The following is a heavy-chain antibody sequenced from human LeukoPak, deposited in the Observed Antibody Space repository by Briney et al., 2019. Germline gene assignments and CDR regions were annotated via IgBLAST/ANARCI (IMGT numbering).Heavy chain of an antibody. J-gene: IGHJ4*02. CDR2: SIPIFGIA. CDR1: GGTFSSYT. CDR3: SRDVEVAGLRGFDY. D-gene: IGHD6-19*01. Sequence: ASLKLSCTASGGTFSSYTISWVRHPPGPGLEWMGRSIPIFGIANYAQKFQGRVTITADKTTNTAYMELRSLSSEAAAAVYCSRDVEVAGLRGFDYWGQGTMVTVSS. V-gene: IGHV1-69*04.